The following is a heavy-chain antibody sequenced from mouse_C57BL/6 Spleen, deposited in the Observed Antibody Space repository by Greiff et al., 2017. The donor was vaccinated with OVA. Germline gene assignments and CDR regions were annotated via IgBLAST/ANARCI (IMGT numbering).Heavy chain of an antibody. CDR1: GYTFTSYW. D-gene: IGHD1-1*01. CDR2: IDPSDSET. V-gene: IGHV1-52*01. CDR3: ARDSLITTVVAYYAMDY. J-gene: IGHJ4*01. Sequence: QVQLQQPGAELVRPGSSVKLSCKASGYTFTSYWMHWVKQRPIQGLEWIGNIDPSDSETHYNQKFKDKATLTVDKSSSTAYMQLSSLTSADSAVYYCARDSLITTVVAYYAMDYWGQGTSVTVSS.